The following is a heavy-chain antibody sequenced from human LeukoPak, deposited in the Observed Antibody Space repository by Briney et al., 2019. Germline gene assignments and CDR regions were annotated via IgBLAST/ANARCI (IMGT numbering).Heavy chain of an antibody. D-gene: IGHD2-2*01. CDR3: ARLRPSSLDFDY. CDR1: GGSISSYY. Sequence: KPSETLSLTFTVSGGSISSYYWSWIRQPPGKGLEWIGYIYYSGSTNYNPSLKSRVTISVDTSKNQFSLKLSSVTAADTAVYYCARLRPSSLDFDYWGQGTLVTVSS. V-gene: IGHV4-59*01. J-gene: IGHJ4*02. CDR2: IYYSGST.